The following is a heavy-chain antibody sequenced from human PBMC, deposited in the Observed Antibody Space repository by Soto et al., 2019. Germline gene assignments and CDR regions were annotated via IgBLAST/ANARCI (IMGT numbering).Heavy chain of an antibody. CDR2: IIPILGIA. Sequence: QVQLVQSGAEVKKPGSSVKVSCKASGGTFSSYTISWVRQAPGQGLEWMGRIIPILGIANYAQKFQGRVTITADKSTSTAYIELSSLRSEDTAVYYCAIHSSGWTDYWGQGTLVTVSS. CDR1: GGTFSSYT. D-gene: IGHD6-19*01. J-gene: IGHJ4*02. V-gene: IGHV1-69*02. CDR3: AIHSSGWTDY.